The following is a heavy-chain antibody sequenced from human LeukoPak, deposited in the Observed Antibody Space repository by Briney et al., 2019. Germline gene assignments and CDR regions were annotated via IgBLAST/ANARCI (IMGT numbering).Heavy chain of an antibody. Sequence: RGSLRLSCAASGFTFSSYGMHWGRQAPGKGLEWGAVIWYDGSNKYYADSVKGRFTISRDNSKNTLYLQMNRLRAEDTAVYYCAKDGLGIGTHWGQGTLVTVSS. D-gene: IGHD1-1*01. CDR3: AKDGLGIGTH. J-gene: IGHJ4*02. CDR2: IWYDGSNK. CDR1: GFTFSSYG. V-gene: IGHV3-33*06.